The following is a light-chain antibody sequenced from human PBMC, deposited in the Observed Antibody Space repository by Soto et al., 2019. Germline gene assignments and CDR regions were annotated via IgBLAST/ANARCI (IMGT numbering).Light chain of an antibody. CDR3: AAWDDSLNGYV. Sequence: QSVLTQPPSVSGAPGQRVTISCSGSSSNIGSNTVNWYQQLPGTAPKLLIYSNNQRPSGVPDRFSGSKSGTSAFLAISGLQSEDEADYYCAAWDDSLNGYVFGTGTKVTVL. CDR1: SSNIGSNT. J-gene: IGLJ1*01. V-gene: IGLV1-44*01. CDR2: SNN.